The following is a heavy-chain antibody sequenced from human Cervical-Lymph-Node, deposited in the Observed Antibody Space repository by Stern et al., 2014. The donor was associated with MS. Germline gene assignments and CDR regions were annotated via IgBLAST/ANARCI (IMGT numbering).Heavy chain of an antibody. V-gene: IGHV1-18*01. CDR1: GYEFTSFG. D-gene: IGHD2-2*01. J-gene: IGHJ6*02. CDR3: ARGPYCSSTACFTSDYHYYGMDV. CDR2: ISGYNGHT. Sequence: VQLVQSGAEVRKPGASVRVSCKASGYEFTSFGVTWVRRAPGQGLEWMGWISGYNGHTEHGQKFQGRVIMTTDTSSTTASMELRSLRSGDTAVYYCARGPYCSSTACFTSDYHYYGMDVWGQGTTVTVSS.